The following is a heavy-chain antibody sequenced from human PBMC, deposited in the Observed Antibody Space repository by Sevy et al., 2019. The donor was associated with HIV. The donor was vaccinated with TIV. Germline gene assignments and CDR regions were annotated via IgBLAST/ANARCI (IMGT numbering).Heavy chain of an antibody. CDR2: ISSSSSTM. D-gene: IGHD5-18*01. V-gene: IGHV3-48*01. CDR1: EFSFSSYS. Sequence: GGSLRLSCAASEFSFSSYSMNWVRQAPGQGLEWVSYISSSSSTMYYADSVKGRFTISRDNAKNSLYLQMNTLRAEDTAVYYCARTKSNTAMVSSDYWGQGTLDTVSS. CDR3: ARTKSNTAMVSSDY. J-gene: IGHJ4*02.